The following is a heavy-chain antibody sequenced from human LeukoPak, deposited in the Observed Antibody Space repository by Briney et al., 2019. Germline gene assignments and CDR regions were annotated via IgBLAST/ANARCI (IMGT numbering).Heavy chain of an antibody. J-gene: IGHJ6*03. CDR2: IFYTRDT. CDR3: GRHLNYYYYYYMDV. CDR1: GGSISGGAHY. Sequence: SETLSLTCTVSGGSISGGAHYWGWIRQPPGKGLEWIGSIFYTRDTYYNPSLKSRVTISVDTSKNQFSLNLTSVTAADTAVYFCGRHLNYYYYYYMDVWGKGTMVTVSS. V-gene: IGHV4-39*01.